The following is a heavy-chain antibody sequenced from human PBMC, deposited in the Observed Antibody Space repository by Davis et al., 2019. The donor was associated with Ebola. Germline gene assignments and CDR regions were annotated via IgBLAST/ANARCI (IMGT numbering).Heavy chain of an antibody. D-gene: IGHD4-17*01. CDR2: ISSNGGST. J-gene: IGHJ3*02. V-gene: IGHV3-64D*08. CDR1: GFTFSSYA. Sequence: PGGSLRLSCSASGFTFSSYAMHWVRQAPGKGLEYVSAISSNGGSTYYADSVKGRFTISRDNSKNTLYLQMCSLRSEDTAVYYCVKYGDYVSAFDIWGQGTMVTVSS. CDR3: VKYGDYVSAFDI.